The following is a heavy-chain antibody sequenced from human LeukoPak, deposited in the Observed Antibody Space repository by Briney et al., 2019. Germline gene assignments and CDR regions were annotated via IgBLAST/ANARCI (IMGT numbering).Heavy chain of an antibody. CDR2: IRYDGSNK. CDR3: ARGEYQLLYVFDY. V-gene: IGHV3-30*02. J-gene: IGHJ4*02. D-gene: IGHD2-2*02. Sequence: PGGSLRLSCAASGFTFSSYGMHWVRQAPGKGLEWVAFIRYDGSNKYYADSVKGRFTISRDNSKNTLYLQMNSLRAEDTAVYYCARGEYQLLYVFDYWGQGTLVTVSS. CDR1: GFTFSSYG.